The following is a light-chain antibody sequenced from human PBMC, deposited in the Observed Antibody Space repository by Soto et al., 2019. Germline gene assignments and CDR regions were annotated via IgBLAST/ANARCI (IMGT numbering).Light chain of an antibody. Sequence: EIVMTQSPATLSVSPGERATLSCRASQSVSSNLAWYQQKPGQAPRRLIYGASNRATGIPARFSGSGSGTDFILPTSNLEPDDFSAYYCQQHSHWPPWTFGQGTKVDNK. V-gene: IGKV3-11*01. J-gene: IGKJ1*01. CDR3: QQHSHWPPWT. CDR1: QSVSSN. CDR2: GAS.